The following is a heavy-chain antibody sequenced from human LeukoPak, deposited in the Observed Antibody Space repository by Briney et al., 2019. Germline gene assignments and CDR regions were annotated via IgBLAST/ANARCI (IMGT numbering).Heavy chain of an antibody. CDR1: GFTFSSYS. V-gene: IGHV3-21*01. CDR2: ISSSSSYI. Sequence: GGSLRLSCAASGFTFSSYSMNWVRQAPGKGLEWVSSISSSSSYIYYADSVKGRFTISRDNSNNTVYLQMNSLRTEDTAVYYCAKDRRDLTYYYYYMDVWGRGTTVTISS. CDR3: AKDRRDLTYYYYYMDV. D-gene: IGHD2-21*02. J-gene: IGHJ6*03.